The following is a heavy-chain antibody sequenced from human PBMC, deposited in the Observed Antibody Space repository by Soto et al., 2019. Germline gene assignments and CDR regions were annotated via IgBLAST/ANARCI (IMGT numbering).Heavy chain of an antibody. CDR2: VYHTGRT. J-gene: IGHJ4*02. V-gene: IGHV4-61*01. CDR3: ARYFAYFDS. D-gene: IGHD3-9*01. Sequence: QVQLQESGPGLVKPSETLSLTCTVSGGSFKSGSYSWSWIRQPPGKGLEWIGYVYHTGRTSYNPSLKSRVSISMDTSKNQFSLNLNSVTAADTAVYFCARYFAYFDSWGKRTLVTVSS. CDR1: GGSFKSGSYS.